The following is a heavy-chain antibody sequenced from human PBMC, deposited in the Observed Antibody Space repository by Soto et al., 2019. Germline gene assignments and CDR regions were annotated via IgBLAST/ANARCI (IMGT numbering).Heavy chain of an antibody. CDR2: VVPMFGIP. J-gene: IGHJ6*01. V-gene: IGHV1-69*12. Sequence: QVQLVQSGAEVKKSGSSVKVSCTSSGDTFISYAISWVRQAPGQGLEWMGGVVPMFGIPNYAQKFQGRVTIIADESTSPASQELSSLTTEDTAVYYCPRDGSTVETAMVSQYFYGMDVWRQGTTLTVSS. CDR1: GDTFISYA. CDR3: PRDGSTVETAMVSQYFYGMDV. D-gene: IGHD5-18*01.